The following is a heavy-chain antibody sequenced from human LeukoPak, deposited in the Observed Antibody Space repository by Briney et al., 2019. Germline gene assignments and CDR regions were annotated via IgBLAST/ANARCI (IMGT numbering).Heavy chain of an antibody. V-gene: IGHV1-69*02. CDR1: GGTSSSYT. Sequence: SVKVSCKASGGTSSSYTISWVRQAPGQGLEWMGRIIPILGIANYAQKFQGRVTITADKSTSTAYMVLSSLRSEDTAVYYCAGHHDYGFDYWGQGTLVTVSS. J-gene: IGHJ4*02. CDR2: IIPILGIA. D-gene: IGHD4-17*01. CDR3: AGHHDYGFDY.